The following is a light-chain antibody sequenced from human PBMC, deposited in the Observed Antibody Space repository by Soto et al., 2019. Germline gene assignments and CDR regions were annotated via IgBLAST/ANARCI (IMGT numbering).Light chain of an antibody. CDR2: DVN. CDR3: CSYAGSYTFGVI. CDR1: SSDVGGYNY. V-gene: IGLV2-11*01. J-gene: IGLJ2*01. Sequence: QSALTQPRSVSGSPGQSITISCTGTSSDVGGYNYVSWYQHHPGKAPKLMIYDVNRRPSGVPDRFSGSKSGNTASLTISGLQAEDEADHYCCSYAGSYTFGVIFGGGTKLTVL.